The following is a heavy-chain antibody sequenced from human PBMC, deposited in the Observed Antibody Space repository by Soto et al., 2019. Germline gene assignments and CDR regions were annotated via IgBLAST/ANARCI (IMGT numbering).Heavy chain of an antibody. Sequence: EVQLLESGGGLVQPGGSLRLSCETSGFSFNTYAMTWVRQAPGMGLEWVAVINYSGRTTFHAQSVKGRFTISRDNSRNTGVLQMDRLIAADTAVYYCVNQRGSDKTYYDNIDVWGLGTTVIVSS. CDR3: VNQRGSDKTYYDNIDV. D-gene: IGHD3-10*01. CDR1: GFSFNTYA. CDR2: INYSGRTT. V-gene: IGHV3-23*01. J-gene: IGHJ6*02.